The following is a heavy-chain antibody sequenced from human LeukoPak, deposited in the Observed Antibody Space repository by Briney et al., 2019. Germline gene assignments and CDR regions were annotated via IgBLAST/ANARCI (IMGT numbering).Heavy chain of an antibody. D-gene: IGHD1-1*01. CDR1: GFAFSSYS. Sequence: PGGSLRLSCAASGFAFSSYSMNWVRQAPGKGLEWVSSISSSSSYIYYADSVKGRFTISRDNAKNSLYLQMNSLRAEDTAVYYCARDQGTGGIPGGFDIWGQGTMVTVSS. CDR2: ISSSSSYI. CDR3: ARDQGTGGIPGGFDI. J-gene: IGHJ3*02. V-gene: IGHV3-21*01.